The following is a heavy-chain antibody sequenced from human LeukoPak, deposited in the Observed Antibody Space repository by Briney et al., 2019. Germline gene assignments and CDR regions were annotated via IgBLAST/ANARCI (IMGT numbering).Heavy chain of an antibody. J-gene: IGHJ3*02. CDR2: IYYSGTT. CDR1: GGSINRDGYY. D-gene: IGHD2-15*01. V-gene: IGHV4-31*03. CDR3: ARFADPYCTSGSCHAGLEFDI. Sequence: SQTLSLTCTVSGGSINRDGYYWSWIRQPPGKGLEWTGYIYYSGTTYYNPSLKSRGNISIDTSKNQFSLKLSSVTAADTAVYYCARFADPYCTSGSCHAGLEFDIWGQGTMVTVSS.